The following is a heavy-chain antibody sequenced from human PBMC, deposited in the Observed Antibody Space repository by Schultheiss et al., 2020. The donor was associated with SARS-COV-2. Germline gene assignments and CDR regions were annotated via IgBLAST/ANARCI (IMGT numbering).Heavy chain of an antibody. CDR2: ISYDGGNK. V-gene: IGHV3-30*14. CDR1: GFTFSRYE. J-gene: IGHJ6*02. Sequence: GGSLRLSCVASGFTFSRYEMNWVRQAPGKGLEWVAVISYDGGNKYYADSVRGRFIISRDNSKNTLYLQMNSLRAEDTAVYYCARDGSKNSQRYGMDVWGQGTTVTASS. CDR3: ARDGSKNSQRYGMDV. D-gene: IGHD2/OR15-2a*01.